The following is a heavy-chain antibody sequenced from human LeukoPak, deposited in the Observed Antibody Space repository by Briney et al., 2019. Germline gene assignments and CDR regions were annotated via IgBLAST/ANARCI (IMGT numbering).Heavy chain of an antibody. J-gene: IGHJ4*02. CDR1: GGSISSGDYY. D-gene: IGHD5-12*01. CDR2: IYYSGST. CDR3: ARHFSGYSGYAKVAVAGHFDY. Sequence: SETLSLTCTVSGGSISSGDYYWSWIRQPPGKGLEWIGYIYYSGSTYYNPSLKSRVTISVDTSKNQFSLKLSSVTAADTAVYYCARHFSGYSGYAKVAVAGHFDYWGQGTLVTVSS. V-gene: IGHV4-30-4*01.